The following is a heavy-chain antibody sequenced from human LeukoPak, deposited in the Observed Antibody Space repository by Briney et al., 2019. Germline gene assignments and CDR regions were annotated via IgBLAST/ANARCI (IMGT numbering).Heavy chain of an antibody. CDR1: GFTFSSYA. Sequence: PGGSLRLSCAASGFTFSSYAMHWVRQAPGKGLEYVSAISSNGGSTYYADSVKGRFTISRDNSKNTLYLQMSSLRAEDTAVYYCVKPRYSYGQGGVDYWGQGTLVTVSS. J-gene: IGHJ4*02. CDR2: ISSNGGST. D-gene: IGHD5-18*01. CDR3: VKPRYSYGQGGVDY. V-gene: IGHV3-64D*09.